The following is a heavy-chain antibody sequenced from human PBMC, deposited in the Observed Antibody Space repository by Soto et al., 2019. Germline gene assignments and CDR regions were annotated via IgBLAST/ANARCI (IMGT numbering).Heavy chain of an antibody. CDR1: GGSISSYY. CDR3: ASYSSGSYPRFVP. D-gene: IGHD3-10*01. Sequence: QVQLQESGPGLVKPSETLSLTCTVSGGSISSYYWSWIRQPPGKGLEWIGYIYYSGSTNYNPSLKSRVTVSVDTSKNLYPLKLSSVTAADTAVYYCASYSSGSYPRFVPWGQGTLVTVSS. V-gene: IGHV4-59*01. J-gene: IGHJ5*02. CDR2: IYYSGST.